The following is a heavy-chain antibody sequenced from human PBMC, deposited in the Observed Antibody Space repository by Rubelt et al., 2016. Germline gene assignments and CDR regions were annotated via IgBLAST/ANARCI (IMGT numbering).Heavy chain of an antibody. CDR1: TFTNYG. D-gene: IGHD2-15*01. Sequence: TFTNYGISWVRQAPGQGLEWMGWISAYSGNANYAQKLQGRVTMTTDTSTSTAYMELSSLRSEDTAVYYCATVSCSGGSCYSLSLGYWGQGTLVTVSS. V-gene: IGHV1-18*01. CDR2: ISAYSGNA. J-gene: IGHJ4*02. CDR3: ATVSCSGGSCYSLSLGY.